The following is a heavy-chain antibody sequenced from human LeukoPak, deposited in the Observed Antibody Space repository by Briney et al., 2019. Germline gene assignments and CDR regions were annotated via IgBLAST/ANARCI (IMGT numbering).Heavy chain of an antibody. CDR2: ISGSGGST. CDR1: GFTFSSYV. D-gene: IGHD3-22*01. J-gene: IGHJ4*02. V-gene: IGHV3-23*01. CDR3: AKVFFYYDSSGLTPFDY. Sequence: PGGSLRLSCAASGFTFSSYVMSWVRQAPGKGLEWVSAISGSGGSTYYADSVKGRFTISRDNSKNTLYLQMNSLRAEDTAVYYCAKVFFYYDSSGLTPFDYWGQGTLVTVSS.